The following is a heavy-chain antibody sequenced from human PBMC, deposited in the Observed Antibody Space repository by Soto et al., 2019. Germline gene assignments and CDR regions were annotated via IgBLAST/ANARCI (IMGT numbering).Heavy chain of an antibody. D-gene: IGHD2-15*01. V-gene: IGHV4-4*07. CDR3: ASGIVGGVFDY. CDR2: IYTSGST. Sequence: SLTRTFSCGSNSSYNRSWIRQPAGRGLEWIGRIYTSGSTNYNPSIKSRVTMSVDTSTNQFSLKLSSVTAADTAVYYCASGIVGGVFDYWGQGTLVNVSS. J-gene: IGHJ4*02. CDR1: CGSNSSYN.